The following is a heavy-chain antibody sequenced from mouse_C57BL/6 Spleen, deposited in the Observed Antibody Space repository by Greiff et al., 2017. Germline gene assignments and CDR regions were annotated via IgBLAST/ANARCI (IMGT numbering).Heavy chain of an antibody. CDR1: GYTFTAYP. J-gene: IGHJ3*01. Sequence: QVQLQQSGAELVKPGASVKMSCKASGYTFTAYPIEWMKQNHGKSLEWIGNFHPYNDDTKYNEKFKGKAKLTVEKSSSTVYLELRRLTSDDSAVYYCARRGDYTGRFAYWGQGTLVTVSA. CDR2: FHPYNDDT. D-gene: IGHD2-4*01. CDR3: ARRGDYTGRFAY. V-gene: IGHV1-47*01.